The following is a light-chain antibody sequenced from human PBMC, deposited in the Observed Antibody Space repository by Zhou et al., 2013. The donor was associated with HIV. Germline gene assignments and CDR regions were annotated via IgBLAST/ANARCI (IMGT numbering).Light chain of an antibody. Sequence: DIQMTQSPSTLSASVGDRVTITCRASESISSWLAWYQQKPGKAPKLLIYKASSLESGVSSRFSGSGSGTEFTLTISCLQSEDFATYYCQQYYSYPVTFGQGTKLEIK. CDR1: ESISSW. CDR3: QQYYSYPVT. J-gene: IGKJ2*01. V-gene: IGKV1-5*03. CDR2: KAS.